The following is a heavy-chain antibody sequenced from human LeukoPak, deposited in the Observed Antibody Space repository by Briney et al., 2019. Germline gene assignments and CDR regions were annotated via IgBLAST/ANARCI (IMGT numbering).Heavy chain of an antibody. CDR3: ARFRGCSGGSCPVYYYYYYMDV. J-gene: IGHJ6*03. CDR2: MNPNSGNT. V-gene: IGHV1-8*01. CDR1: GYTFTSYD. Sequence: ASVKVSCKASGYTFTSYDINWVRQATGQGLEWMGWMNPNSGNTGYAQKFQGRVTVTRNTSISTAYMELSSLRSEDTAVYYCARFRGCSGGSCPVYYYYYYMDVWGKGTTVTVSS. D-gene: IGHD2-15*01.